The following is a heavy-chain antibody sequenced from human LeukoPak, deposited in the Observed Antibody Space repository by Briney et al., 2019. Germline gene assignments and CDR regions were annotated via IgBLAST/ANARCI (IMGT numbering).Heavy chain of an antibody. J-gene: IGHJ5*02. Sequence: PSQTLSLTCTVSGGSISSGSYYWSWIRQPAGKGLEWIGRIYTSGSTNYNPSLKSRVTISVDTSKNQFSQKLSSVTAADTAVYYCARGLVGATTEWFDPWGQGTLVTVSS. CDR2: IYTSGST. CDR1: GGSISSGSYY. CDR3: ARGLVGATTEWFDP. D-gene: IGHD1-26*01. V-gene: IGHV4-61*02.